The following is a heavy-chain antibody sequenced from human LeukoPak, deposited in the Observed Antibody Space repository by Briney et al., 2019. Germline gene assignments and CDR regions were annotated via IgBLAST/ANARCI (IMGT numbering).Heavy chain of an antibody. J-gene: IGHJ5*02. Sequence: PSETLSLTCTVSGGSISSYYWSWLRQPPGKGLEWIGYIYYSGTTNYNPSLKSRVTISVDTSKNQFSLKLSSVTAADTAVYFCSRGGYGYETWFDPWGQGTLVTVSS. CDR2: IYYSGTT. CDR1: GGSISSYY. D-gene: IGHD5-18*01. CDR3: SRGGYGYETWFDP. V-gene: IGHV4-59*01.